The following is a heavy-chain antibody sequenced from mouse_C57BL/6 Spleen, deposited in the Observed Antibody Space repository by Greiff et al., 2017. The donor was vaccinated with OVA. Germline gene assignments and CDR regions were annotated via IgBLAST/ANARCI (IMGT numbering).Heavy chain of an antibody. V-gene: IGHV1-53*01. J-gene: IGHJ4*01. CDR2: INPSNGGT. D-gene: IGHD2-5*01. Sequence: VQLQQPGTELVKPGASVKLSCKASGYTFTSYWMHWVKQRPGQGLEWIGYINPSNGGTNYNEKFKSKATLTVDKSSSTAYMQLSSLTSEDSAVYYCARVSNYGYYAMDYWGQGTSVTVSS. CDR3: ARVSNYGYYAMDY. CDR1: GYTFTSYW.